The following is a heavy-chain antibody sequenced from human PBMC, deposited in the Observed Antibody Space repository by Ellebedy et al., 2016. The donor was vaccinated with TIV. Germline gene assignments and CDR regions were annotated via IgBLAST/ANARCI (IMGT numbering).Heavy chain of an antibody. CDR2: INPNSGNT. D-gene: IGHD2-2*01. J-gene: IGHJ6*03. Sequence: ASVKVSCXASGYTFTGYYMHWVRQAPGQGLEWMGWINPNSGNTGYAQKFQGRVTMTRNTSISTAYMELSSLRSEDTAVYYCAREIVVPAALGYYYYYMDVWGKGTTVTVSS. CDR1: GYTFTGYY. CDR3: AREIVVPAALGYYYYYMDV. V-gene: IGHV1-8*02.